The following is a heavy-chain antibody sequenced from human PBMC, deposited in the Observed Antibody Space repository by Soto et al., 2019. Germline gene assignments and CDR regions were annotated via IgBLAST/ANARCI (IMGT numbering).Heavy chain of an antibody. J-gene: IGHJ4*02. CDR1: GYSFTNYW. D-gene: IGHD1-26*01. V-gene: IGHV5-51*01. CDR3: ARRSGTYFFDY. CDR2: IYPGDSDT. Sequence: GESLKISCKASGYSFTNYWIGWVRQMPGKGLEWMGIIYPGDSDTRYSPSLQGQVTISADKSISTAYLQWSSLKASDTAMYYCARRSGTYFFDYWGQGTLVTVSS.